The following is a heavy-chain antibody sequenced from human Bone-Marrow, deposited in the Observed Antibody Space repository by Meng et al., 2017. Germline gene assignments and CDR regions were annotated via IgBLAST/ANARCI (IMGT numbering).Heavy chain of an antibody. V-gene: IGHV1-18*01. Sequence: ASVKVSCKASGYTFTSYGISWVRQAPGQGLEGMGWISAYNGNTNYAQKLQGRVTMTTDTTTSTAYMELRSLRSDDTAVYYCARDGDYYDSTEEARYFDYWGQGTLVTVSS. CDR1: GYTFTSYG. CDR2: ISAYNGNT. CDR3: ARDGDYYDSTEEARYFDY. D-gene: IGHD3-22*01. J-gene: IGHJ4*02.